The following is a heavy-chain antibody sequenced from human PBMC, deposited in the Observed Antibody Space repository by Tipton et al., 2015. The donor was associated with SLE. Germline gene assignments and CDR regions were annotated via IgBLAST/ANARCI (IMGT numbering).Heavy chain of an antibody. CDR1: GGSISSSSYY. CDR3: ARGGASVLIRKTYFDN. Sequence: TLSLTCTVSGGSISSSSYYWGWIRQPPGKGLEWIGSIYYSGSTYYNPSLKSRVSISVDTSKNQFFLNLRSVTAADTAVYFCARGGASVLIRKTYFDNWGQGSLVTVSS. CDR2: IYYSGST. J-gene: IGHJ4*02. V-gene: IGHV4-39*07. D-gene: IGHD3-10*01.